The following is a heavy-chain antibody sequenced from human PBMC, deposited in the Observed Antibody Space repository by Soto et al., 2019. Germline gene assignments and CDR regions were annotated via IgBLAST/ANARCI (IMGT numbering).Heavy chain of an antibody. D-gene: IGHD3-16*01. J-gene: IGHJ4*02. CDR2: ISSGSTTI. V-gene: IGHV3-48*01. CDR1: GFTFSYYS. Sequence: EVQLVESGGGLVQPGGSLRLSRAASGFTFSYYSMNWVRQAPGKGLEWVSYISSGSTTIYYAESVKGRFTISRDNGKNSLYLQMNSLRVEDTAVYYCAREAAGDFIDYWGQGTLVTVSS. CDR3: AREAAGDFIDY.